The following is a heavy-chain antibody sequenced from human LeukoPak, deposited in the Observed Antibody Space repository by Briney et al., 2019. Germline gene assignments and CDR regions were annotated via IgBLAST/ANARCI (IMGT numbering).Heavy chain of an antibody. CDR2: ISSSGSTT. CDR3: ARVDRDIVGARIDY. D-gene: IGHD1-26*01. V-gene: IGHV3-11*01. CDR1: GFTFSDYY. Sequence: GGSLRLSCAASGFTFSDYYMSWIRQAPGKGLEWVSYISSSGSTTYYADSVKGRFTISRDNAKNSLYLQMNSLRAEDTAVYYCARVDRDIVGARIDYWGQGTLVTVSS. J-gene: IGHJ4*02.